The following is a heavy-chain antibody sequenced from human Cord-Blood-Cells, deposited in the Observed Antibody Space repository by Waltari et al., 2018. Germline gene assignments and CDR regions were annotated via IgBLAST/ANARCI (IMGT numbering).Heavy chain of an antibody. J-gene: IGHJ4*02. V-gene: IGHV1-2*02. D-gene: IGHD2-8*01. CDR1: GYTFTGYY. CDR3: ARRPTYCTNGVCYLYDY. CDR2: TNPNSGGT. Sequence: QVQLVQSGAEVKKPGASVTVSCKASGYTFTGYYMHWVRPAPGQGLEWMGWTNPNSGGTNYAQKFQGRVTMTRDTSISTAYMELSRLRSDDTAVYYCARRPTYCTNGVCYLYDYRGQGTLVTVSS.